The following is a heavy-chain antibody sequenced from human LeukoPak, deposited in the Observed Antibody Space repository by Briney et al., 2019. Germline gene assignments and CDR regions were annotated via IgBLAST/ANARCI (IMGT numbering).Heavy chain of an antibody. V-gene: IGHV3-30*02. Sequence: GVSLTLSCAASGFSFSTYGMHWLRQAPGKGLEWVAFIRYDGTNKFYVVWVKGRFTISRDKSKNTLYLHLNRLRAEDTAMYYCANGLATVTTPAEVSWGQGTLVTVSS. CDR1: GFSFSTYG. CDR3: ANGLATVTTPAEVS. J-gene: IGHJ5*02. CDR2: IRYDGTNK. D-gene: IGHD4-17*01.